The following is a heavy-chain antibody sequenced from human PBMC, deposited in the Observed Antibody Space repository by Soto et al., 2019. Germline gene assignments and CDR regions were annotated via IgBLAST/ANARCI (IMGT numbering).Heavy chain of an antibody. J-gene: IGHJ6*02. D-gene: IGHD3-10*01. CDR2: LTAGGGST. Sequence: GGSLRLSCAASGFTFSTYAMSWVRQAPGKGLEWVSSLTAGGGSTYYADSVEGRFTISRDNSKNTLYLQMTSLGAEDTAVYYCGGGIRGRHYYHLAVSAQGTTVTGSS. CDR3: GGGIRGRHYYHLAV. CDR1: GFTFSTYA. V-gene: IGHV3-23*01.